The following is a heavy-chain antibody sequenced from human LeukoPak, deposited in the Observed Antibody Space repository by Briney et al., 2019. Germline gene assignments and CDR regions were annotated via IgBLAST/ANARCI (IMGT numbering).Heavy chain of an antibody. Sequence: TSVKVSCKASGFTFTSSAMQWVRQARGQRLEWIGWIVVGSGNTNYAQKFQERVTITRDMSTSTAYMELSSLRSEDTAVYYCAAETSYVWGSSDFGYWGQGTLVTVSS. CDR1: GFTFTSSA. J-gene: IGHJ4*02. CDR2: IVVGSGNT. V-gene: IGHV1-58*02. CDR3: AAETSYVWGSSDFGY. D-gene: IGHD3-16*01.